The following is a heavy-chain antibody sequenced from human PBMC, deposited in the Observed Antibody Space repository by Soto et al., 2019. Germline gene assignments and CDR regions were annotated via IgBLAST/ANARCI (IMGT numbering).Heavy chain of an antibody. V-gene: IGHV1-8*01. CDR2: MNPNSGNT. J-gene: IGHJ5*02. Sequence: QVQLVQSGAEVKKPGASVKVSCXASGXXFTSYDINWVRQATGQGLEWMGWMNPNSGNTGYAQKFQGRVTMTRNTSISTAYXXLXXXXXXXXXXXXXAXERANRLDPWGQGTLVTVSS. CDR1: GXXFTSYD. CDR3: AXERANRLDP.